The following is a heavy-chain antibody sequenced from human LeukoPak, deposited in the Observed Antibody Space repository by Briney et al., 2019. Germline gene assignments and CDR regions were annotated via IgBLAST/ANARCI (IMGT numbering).Heavy chain of an antibody. CDR1: GFTFSSYA. V-gene: IGHV3-30-3*01. J-gene: IGHJ4*02. D-gene: IGHD3-22*01. Sequence: GGSLRLSCAASGFTFSSYAMHWVRQAPGKGLEWVAVISYDGSNKYYADSVKGRFTISRDNSKNTLYLQMNSLRAEDTAVYYCAREGYDSSDYYDYWGQGTLVTVSS. CDR3: AREGYDSSDYYDY. CDR2: ISYDGSNK.